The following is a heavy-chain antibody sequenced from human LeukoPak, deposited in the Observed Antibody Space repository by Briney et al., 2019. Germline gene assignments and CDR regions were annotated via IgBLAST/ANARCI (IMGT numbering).Heavy chain of an antibody. J-gene: IGHJ4*02. Sequence: SQTLSLTCTVSGGSISSGVYYWSWIRQHPGKGLEWIGYIYYSGSTYYNPSLKSRVTMSVDTSKNQFSLKLSSVTAADTAVYYCASSLFLGSSFDYWGQGTLVTVSS. V-gene: IGHV4-31*03. CDR2: IYYSGST. D-gene: IGHD6-6*01. CDR3: ASSLFLGSSFDY. CDR1: GGSISSGVYY.